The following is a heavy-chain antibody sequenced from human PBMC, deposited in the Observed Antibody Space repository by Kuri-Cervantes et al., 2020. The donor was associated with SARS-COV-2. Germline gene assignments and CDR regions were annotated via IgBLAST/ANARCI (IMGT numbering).Heavy chain of an antibody. J-gene: IGHJ4*02. Sequence: GESLKISCAASGFTFSSYSMNWVRQAPGKGLEWVSSISSSSSYIYYADSVKGRFTISRDNAKNSLYLQMNSLRAEDTAVYYCAREGADIVVVPAAMTHGGEFDYWGQGTLVTVSS. D-gene: IGHD2-2*01. V-gene: IGHV3-21*01. CDR1: GFTFSSYS. CDR2: ISSSSSYI. CDR3: AREGADIVVVPAAMTHGGEFDY.